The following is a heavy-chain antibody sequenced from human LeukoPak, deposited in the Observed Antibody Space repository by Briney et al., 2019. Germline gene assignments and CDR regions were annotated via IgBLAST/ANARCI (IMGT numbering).Heavy chain of an antibody. D-gene: IGHD3-22*01. CDR3: AKDPTYYYDSSGYYLDY. Sequence: PGGSLRLSCAASGFTFSSYAMSWVRKAPGKGLELVSAFSGGGGSTYYADSVKGRFTISRDNSKNPLSLQMHSLRAEHTAVYYCAKDPTYYYDSSGYYLDYWGQGPLVTVSS. V-gene: IGHV3-23*01. CDR2: FSGGGGST. CDR1: GFTFSSYA. J-gene: IGHJ4*02.